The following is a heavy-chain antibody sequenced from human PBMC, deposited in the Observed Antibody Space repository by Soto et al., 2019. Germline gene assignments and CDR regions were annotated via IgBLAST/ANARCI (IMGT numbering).Heavy chain of an antibody. J-gene: IGHJ4*02. CDR1: GGSISSSSYY. CDR2: IYYSGST. D-gene: IGHD6-19*01. Sequence: SETLSLTCTVSGGSISSSSYYWGWIRQPPGKGLEWIGSIYYSGSTYYNPSLKSRVTISVDTSKNQFSLKLSSVTAADTAVYYCASLSSSGSYYYDDWGQGTLVTV. CDR3: ASLSSSGSYYYDD. V-gene: IGHV4-39*01.